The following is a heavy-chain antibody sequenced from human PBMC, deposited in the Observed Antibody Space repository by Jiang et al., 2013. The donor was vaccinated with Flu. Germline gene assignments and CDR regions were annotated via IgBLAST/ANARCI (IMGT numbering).Heavy chain of an antibody. V-gene: IGHV4-39*01. D-gene: IGHD3-9*01. Sequence: GSGLVKPSETLSLTCTVSGGSISSSSYYWGWIRQPPGKGLEWIGSIYYSGSTYYNPSLKSRVTISVDTSKNQFSLKLSSVTAADTAVYYCRCYYDILTGYYDPINFDYWGQGTLVTVSS. J-gene: IGHJ4*02. CDR2: IYYSGST. CDR1: GGSISSSSYY. CDR3: RCYYDILTGYYDPINFDY.